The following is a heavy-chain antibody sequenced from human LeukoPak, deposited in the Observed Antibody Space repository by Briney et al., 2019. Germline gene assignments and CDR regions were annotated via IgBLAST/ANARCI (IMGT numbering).Heavy chain of an antibody. CDR3: ARALYGGNLGGQGVFQH. CDR1: GGSIRSSYYY. Sequence: PSETLSLTCTVSGGSIRSSYYYWSWIRQPPGKGLEWIGEINHSGSTNYNPSLKSRVTISVDTSKNQLSLKLSSVTAADTAVYYCARALYGGNLGGQGVFQHWGQGTLVTVSS. V-gene: IGHV4-39*07. D-gene: IGHD4-23*01. J-gene: IGHJ1*01. CDR2: INHSGST.